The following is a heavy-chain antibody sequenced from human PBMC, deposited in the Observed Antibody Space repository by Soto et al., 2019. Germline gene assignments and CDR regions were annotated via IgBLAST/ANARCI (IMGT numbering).Heavy chain of an antibody. CDR2: ISPYNGNT. V-gene: IGHV1-18*01. J-gene: IGHJ4*02. D-gene: IGHD2-2*01. CDR1: GYTFNTYF. CDR3: ARDTSNSFDY. Sequence: HVQLVQSGGELKKPGASVKVSCNTSGYTFNTYFISWVRQAPGQGLEWMGWISPYNGNTKYGEKFQGRVTMTTDTFTRTAYMELTNLRFDDTAVYYCARDTSNSFDYWGQGTLVTVSS.